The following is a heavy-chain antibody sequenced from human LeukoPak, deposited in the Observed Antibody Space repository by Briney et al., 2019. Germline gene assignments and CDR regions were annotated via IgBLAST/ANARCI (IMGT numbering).Heavy chain of an antibody. Sequence: GGSLRLSCVPSGFTLNTYNMNWVRQAPGKGLEWVSYISSNSRYIYYADSVKGRFTISRDNARNSLYLQMNSLRAEDTAVYYCARSGTTGTTGDFWGQGTLVTVSS. CDR2: ISSNSRYI. V-gene: IGHV3-21*01. J-gene: IGHJ4*02. D-gene: IGHD1-1*01. CDR3: ARSGTTGTTGDF. CDR1: GFTLNTYN.